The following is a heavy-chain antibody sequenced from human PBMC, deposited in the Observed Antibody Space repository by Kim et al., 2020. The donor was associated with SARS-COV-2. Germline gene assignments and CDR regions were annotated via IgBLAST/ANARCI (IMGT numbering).Heavy chain of an antibody. J-gene: IGHJ4*02. V-gene: IGHV1-2*06. CDR3: ARGEAVGATKMPLDY. CDR2: INPNSGGT. Sequence: ASVKVSCKASGYTFTGYYMHWVRQAPGQGLEWMGRINPNSGGTNYAQKFQGRVTMTRDTSISTAYMELSRLRSDDTAVYYCARGEAVGATKMPLDYWGQGTLVTVSS. CDR1: GYTFTGYY. D-gene: IGHD1-26*01.